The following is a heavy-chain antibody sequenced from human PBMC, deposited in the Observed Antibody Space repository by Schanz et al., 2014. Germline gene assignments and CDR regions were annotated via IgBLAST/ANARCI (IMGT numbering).Heavy chain of an antibody. CDR1: GFTFSIYA. V-gene: IGHV3-48*01. CDR3: VRDSFFAFDY. CDR2: VSRSTPDI. D-gene: IGHD3-3*01. J-gene: IGHJ4*02. Sequence: EVQLLESGGGLVQPGGSLRLSCAASGFTFSIYAMHWVRQAPGKGLEWVSYVSRSTPDIYYADSVKGRFTMSRDNAKNSVFLQMNSLRAEDTAVYYCVRDSFFAFDYWGQGTLVTVSS.